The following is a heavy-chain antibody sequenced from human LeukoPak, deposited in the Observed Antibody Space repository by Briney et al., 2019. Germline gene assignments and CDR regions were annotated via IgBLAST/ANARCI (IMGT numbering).Heavy chain of an antibody. V-gene: IGHV4-39*01. Sequence: SETLSLTCTVSGGSISSSDYYWDWIRQPPGKGLEWIGSIYYSGNTYYNPSLKSRVTISVDTSKNQFSLKLSSVTAADTAVYYCARRESYYGSGTYYNGAFDIWGQGTLVTVSS. CDR1: GGSISSSDYY. J-gene: IGHJ3*02. CDR3: ARRESYYGSGTYYNGAFDI. D-gene: IGHD3-10*01. CDR2: IYYSGNT.